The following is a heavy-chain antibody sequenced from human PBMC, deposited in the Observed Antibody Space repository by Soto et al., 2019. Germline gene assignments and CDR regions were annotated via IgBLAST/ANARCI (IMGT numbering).Heavy chain of an antibody. J-gene: IGHJ4*02. CDR2: ITGGSGFT. D-gene: IGHD1-26*01. Sequence: GGSLRLSCAASGFTFSTFAMNWVRQAPGKGLEWVSGITGGSGFTFYADSVKGRFTISRDDSENALFLQMSSLRAEDTAKYYCAKSGPTNYFDFWGQGTLVTVSS. CDR3: AKSGPTNYFDF. V-gene: IGHV3-23*01. CDR1: GFTFSTFA.